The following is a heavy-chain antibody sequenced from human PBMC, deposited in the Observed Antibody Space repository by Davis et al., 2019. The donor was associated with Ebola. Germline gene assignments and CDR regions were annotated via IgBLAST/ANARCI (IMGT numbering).Heavy chain of an antibody. D-gene: IGHD1-26*01. V-gene: IGHV3-74*03. CDR3: ATLPGYY. CDR1: GFTFSSYW. Sequence: GESLKISCAASGFTFSSYWMHWVRQAPGKGLVWVSCINRDGSTTTYADSVKVRFTISRDNAKNTLYLQMNNLRVEDTAVYYCATLPGYYWGQGTLVTVSS. CDR2: INRDGSTT. J-gene: IGHJ4*02.